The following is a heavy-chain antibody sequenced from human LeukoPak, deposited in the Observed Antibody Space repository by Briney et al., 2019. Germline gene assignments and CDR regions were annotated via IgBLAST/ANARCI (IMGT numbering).Heavy chain of an antibody. J-gene: IGHJ6*02. CDR1: GFTFSSYS. V-gene: IGHV3-48*02. CDR2: ISSRSSNI. D-gene: IGHD3-16*01. CDR3: ARIPGGYYYAMDV. Sequence: GGSLRLSCAASGFTFSSYSMNWVRQAPGKGLEWVSYISSRSSNIYNADSVKGRFTISRDNAKNSLYLQMNSLRDEDTAVYYCARIPGGYYYAMDVWGQGTTVTVSS.